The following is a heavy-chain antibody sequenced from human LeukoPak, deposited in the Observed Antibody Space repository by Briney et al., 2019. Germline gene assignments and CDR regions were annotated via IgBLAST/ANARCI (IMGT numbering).Heavy chain of an antibody. D-gene: IGHD1-26*01. Sequence: GGSLRLSCAASGFTFSSYNMNWGRQAPGKGLEWVSYISSSGNTIYYADSVKVRFTISRDNAKSSLYLQMNSLRAEDTAVYYCARDLSWEPDWGQGTLVTVSS. V-gene: IGHV3-48*01. CDR3: ARDLSWEPD. J-gene: IGHJ4*02. CDR2: ISSSGNTI. CDR1: GFTFSSYN.